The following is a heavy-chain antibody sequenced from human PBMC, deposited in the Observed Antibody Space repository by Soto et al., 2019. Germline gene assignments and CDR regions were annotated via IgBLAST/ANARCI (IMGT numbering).Heavy chain of an antibody. J-gene: IGHJ5*02. CDR1: GGSFSGYY. V-gene: IGHV4-34*01. CDR2: INHSGST. CDR3: AGACGGRAAHHWFDP. D-gene: IGHD6-13*01. Sequence: QVQLQQWGAGLLKPSETLSLTCAVYGGSFSGYYWSWIRQPPGKGLEWIGEINHSGSTNYNPSLKSRVTISVDTSKNQFPRKLSSVTAADTAVYYCAGACGGRAAHHWFDPWGQGTLVTVSS.